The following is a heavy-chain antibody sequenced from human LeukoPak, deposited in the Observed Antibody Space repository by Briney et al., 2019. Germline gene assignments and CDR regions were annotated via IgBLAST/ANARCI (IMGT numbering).Heavy chain of an antibody. V-gene: IGHV3-21*05. Sequence: GGSLRLSCAASGFTFSSYEMNWVRQAPGKGVEWVSYISSSSSYTNYADSVKGRFTISRDNAKNSLYVQMNRQRAEDTAVYYCARALGYCSGGSCYSNDAFDIWGQGTMVTVSS. CDR1: GFTFSSYE. D-gene: IGHD2-15*01. CDR2: ISSSSSYT. CDR3: ARALGYCSGGSCYSNDAFDI. J-gene: IGHJ3*02.